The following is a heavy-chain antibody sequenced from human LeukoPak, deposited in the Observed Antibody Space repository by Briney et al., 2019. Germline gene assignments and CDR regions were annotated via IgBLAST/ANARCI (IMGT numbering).Heavy chain of an antibody. CDR3: ARPVPPTYDFWSGYGMDV. D-gene: IGHD3-3*01. J-gene: IGHJ6*02. V-gene: IGHV4-39*01. CDR2: IYYSGST. Sequence: SETLSLTCTVSGGSISSSSYYWGWIRQPPGKGLEWIGSIYYSGSTYYNPSLKSRVTISVDTSKNQFSLKLSSVTAADTAVYYCARPVPPTYDFWSGYGMDVRGQGTTVTVSS. CDR1: GGSISSSSYY.